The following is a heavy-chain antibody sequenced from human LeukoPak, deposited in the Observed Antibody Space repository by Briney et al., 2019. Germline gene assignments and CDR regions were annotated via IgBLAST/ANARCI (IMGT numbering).Heavy chain of an antibody. Sequence: SVKVTCKASGGTFSSYAISWVRQAPGQGLEWMGGIIPIFSTANYAQKFQGRVTITADESTSTAYMELSSLRSEDTAVYYCAIDYGDYPFDYWGQGTLVTVSS. CDR1: GGTFSSYA. V-gene: IGHV1-69*13. D-gene: IGHD4-17*01. CDR3: AIDYGDYPFDY. J-gene: IGHJ4*02. CDR2: IIPIFSTA.